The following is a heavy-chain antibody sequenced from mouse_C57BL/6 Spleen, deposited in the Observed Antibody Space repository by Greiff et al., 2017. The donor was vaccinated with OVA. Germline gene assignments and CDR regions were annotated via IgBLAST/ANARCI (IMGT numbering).Heavy chain of an antibody. Sequence: VQLQQPGAELVMPGASVKLSCKASGYTFTSYWMHWVKQRPGQGLAWIGEIDPSDSYTNSNQKFKGKSTLTVDKSSSTAYMQLSSLTSEDSAVYYCARAYYNAMDYWGQGTSVTVSS. CDR2: IDPSDSYT. CDR1: GYTFTSYW. D-gene: IGHD2-12*01. CDR3: ARAYYNAMDY. V-gene: IGHV1-69*01. J-gene: IGHJ4*01.